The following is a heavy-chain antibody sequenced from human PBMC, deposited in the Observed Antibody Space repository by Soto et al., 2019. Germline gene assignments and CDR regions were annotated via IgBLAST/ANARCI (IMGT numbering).Heavy chain of an antibody. CDR3: ARGSGTSRDYFDY. CDR1: GFTFSSYS. CDR2: ISSSSSAI. D-gene: IGHD2-2*01. J-gene: IGHJ4*02. V-gene: IGHV3-48*01. Sequence: EVQLVESGGGLVQPGGSLRLSCAASGFTFSSYSMNWVRQAPGKGLEWVSVISSSSSAIYYADSVKGRFTISRDNAKNSLYLQINSLRAEDTAVYYCARGSGTSRDYFDYWGQGTLVTVSS.